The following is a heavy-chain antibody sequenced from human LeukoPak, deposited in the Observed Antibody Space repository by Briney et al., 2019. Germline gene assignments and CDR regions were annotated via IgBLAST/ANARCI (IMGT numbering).Heavy chain of an antibody. CDR3: ARRPGRGLNRRNPRLGERHNWFDP. V-gene: IGHV4-38-2*02. D-gene: IGHD3-10*01. J-gene: IGHJ5*02. CDR1: GYSISSGYY. CDR2: INHSGST. Sequence: SETLSLTCTVSGYSISSGYYWGWIRQPPGKGLEWLGEINHSGSTNYNPSLKSRVSISVDTSKNQFSLKVRSMTAADMAVYYCARRPGRGLNRRNPRLGERHNWFDPWGQGTLVTVSS.